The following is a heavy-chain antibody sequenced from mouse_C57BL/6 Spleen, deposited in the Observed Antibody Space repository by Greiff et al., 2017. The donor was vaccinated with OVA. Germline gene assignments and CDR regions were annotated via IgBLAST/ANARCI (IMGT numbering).Heavy chain of an antibody. CDR1: GFTFSDYG. CDR2: ISSGSSTI. Sequence: EVKLMESGGGLVKPGGSLKLSCAASGFTFSDYGMHWVRQAPEKGLEWVAYISSGSSTIYYADTVKGRFTISRDNAKNTLFLQMTSLRSEDTAMYYCARDYDYDLYFDYWGQGTTLTVSS. V-gene: IGHV5-17*01. D-gene: IGHD2-4*01. CDR3: ARDYDYDLYFDY. J-gene: IGHJ2*01.